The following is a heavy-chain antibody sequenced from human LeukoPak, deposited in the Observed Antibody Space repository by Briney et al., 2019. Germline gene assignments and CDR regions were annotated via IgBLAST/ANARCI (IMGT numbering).Heavy chain of an antibody. CDR1: GFTFDDYT. CDR3: AKDIAVRVQLWLMDY. V-gene: IGHV3-43*01. D-gene: IGHD5-18*01. Sequence: GGSLRLSCAASGFTFDDYTMHWVRQAPGKGLEWISLISWDGGSTYHADSVKGRFTISRDNSKNSLYLQMNSLRAEDTALYYCAKDIAVRVQLWLMDYWGQGTLVTVSS. CDR2: ISWDGGST. J-gene: IGHJ4*02.